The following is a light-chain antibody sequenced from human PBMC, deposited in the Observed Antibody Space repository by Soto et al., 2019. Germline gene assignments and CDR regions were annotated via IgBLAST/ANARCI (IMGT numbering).Light chain of an antibody. CDR1: SSNIGAGYD. V-gene: IGLV1-40*01. Sequence: QSVLTQPPSVSGAPGQRVTISCTGSSSNIGAGYDVHWYQQLPGTAPKLLIYGHNNRPSGVPDRFSGFKSGTSASLAITGLQAEDEADYYCQSFDNSLSGSRVFGGGTKLTVL. CDR3: QSFDNSLSGSRV. J-gene: IGLJ2*01. CDR2: GHN.